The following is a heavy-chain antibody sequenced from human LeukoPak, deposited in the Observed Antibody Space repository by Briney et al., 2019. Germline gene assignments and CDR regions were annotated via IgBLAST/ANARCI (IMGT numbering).Heavy chain of an antibody. Sequence: GGSLRLSCAASGFTFSTYSMNWVRQAPGKGLEWVSYISSSGSTIYYADSVKGRFTISRDNAKNSLYPQMNSLRAEDTAVYYCAELGITMIGGVWGKGTTVTVSS. D-gene: IGHD3-10*02. V-gene: IGHV3-48*04. CDR3: AELGITMIGGV. CDR2: ISSSGSTI. J-gene: IGHJ6*04. CDR1: GFTFSTYS.